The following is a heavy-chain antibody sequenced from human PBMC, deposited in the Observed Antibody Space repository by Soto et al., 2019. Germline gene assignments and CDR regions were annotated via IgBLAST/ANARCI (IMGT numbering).Heavy chain of an antibody. CDR3: ARGRYSYETIYYKFYYSALDV. CDR2: INDNGGT. CDR1: GGSIRGYY. V-gene: IGHV4-34*01. Sequence: SETLSLSCGVYGGSIRGYYWSWIRQSPGKGLEWIGDINDNGGTNYNPSLKSRVTTSLDTSKKQVSLMVSSVTAADTAVYYCARGRYSYETIYYKFYYSALDVWGQGTTVTVSS. J-gene: IGHJ6*02. D-gene: IGHD3-10*01.